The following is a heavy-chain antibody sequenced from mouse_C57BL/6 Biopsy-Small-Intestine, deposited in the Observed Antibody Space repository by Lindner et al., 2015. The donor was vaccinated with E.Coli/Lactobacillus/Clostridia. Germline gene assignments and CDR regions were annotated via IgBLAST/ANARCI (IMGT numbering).Heavy chain of an antibody. D-gene: IGHD2-1*01. J-gene: IGHJ3*01. CDR3: ARHGITWFAY. Sequence: VQLQESGGGLVKPGGSLKLSCAASGFTFSDYGMHWVRQAPEKGLEWVAYISSGSSTIYYADTVKGRFTTSRDNAKNTLFLQMTSLRSEDTAMYYCARHGITWFAYWGQGTLVTVSA. CDR2: ISSGSSTI. CDR1: GFTFSDYG. V-gene: IGHV5-17*01.